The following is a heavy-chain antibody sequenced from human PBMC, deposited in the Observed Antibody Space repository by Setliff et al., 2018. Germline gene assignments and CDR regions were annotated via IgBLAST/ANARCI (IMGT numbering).Heavy chain of an antibody. CDR2: MYYTGST. V-gene: IGHV4-59*08. Sequence: SETLSLTCAVYGGSFSSYYWSWIRQPPGKGLEWIGSMYYTGSTNYNPSLKSRVTISVDTSKKQFSLRLNSVTAADTAVYYCARQGTAIRWFDPWGQGTLVTVS. CDR3: ARQGTAIRWFDP. J-gene: IGHJ5*02. D-gene: IGHD3-10*01. CDR1: GGSFSSYY.